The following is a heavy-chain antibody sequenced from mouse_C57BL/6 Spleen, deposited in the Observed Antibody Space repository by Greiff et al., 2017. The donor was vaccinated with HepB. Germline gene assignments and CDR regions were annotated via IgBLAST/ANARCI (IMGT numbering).Heavy chain of an antibody. J-gene: IGHJ2*01. D-gene: IGHD2-4*01. CDR2: ISYDGSN. CDR1: GYSITSGYY. V-gene: IGHV3-6*01. Sequence: EVQLQESGPGLVKPSQSLSLTCSVTGYSITSGYYWNWIRQFPGNKLEWMGYISYDGSNNYNPSLKNRISITRDTSKNQFFLKLNSVTTEDTATYYCARVYDYQFDYWGQGTTLTVSS. CDR3: ARVYDYQFDY.